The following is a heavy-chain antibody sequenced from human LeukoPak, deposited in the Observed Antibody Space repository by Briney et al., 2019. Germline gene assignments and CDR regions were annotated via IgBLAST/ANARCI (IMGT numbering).Heavy chain of an antibody. CDR3: ARVVSGRFLEWEPSYYYYYMDV. Sequence: SETLSLTCAVYGGSFSGYYWSWIRQPPGKGLEWIGYIYYSGSTYYNPSLKSRVTISVDTSKNQFSLKLSSVTAADTAVYYCARVVSGRFLEWEPSYYYYYMDVWGKGTTVTVSS. J-gene: IGHJ6*03. V-gene: IGHV4-34*01. D-gene: IGHD3-3*01. CDR2: IYYSGST. CDR1: GGSFSGYY.